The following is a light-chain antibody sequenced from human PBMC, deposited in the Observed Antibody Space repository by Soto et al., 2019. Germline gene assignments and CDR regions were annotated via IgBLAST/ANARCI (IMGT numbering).Light chain of an antibody. J-gene: IGKJ1*01. V-gene: IGKV1-5*03. Sequence: DIQMTQSPSTLSASVGDRVTIACRASRNINTWVAWYQLKPGRAPKLLIYQASTLESGVPSRFSGSGFGTEFTLTISSLQPDDFATYYYQHYHSFSGTFGQGTKVEIK. CDR1: RNINTW. CDR2: QAS. CDR3: QHYHSFSGT.